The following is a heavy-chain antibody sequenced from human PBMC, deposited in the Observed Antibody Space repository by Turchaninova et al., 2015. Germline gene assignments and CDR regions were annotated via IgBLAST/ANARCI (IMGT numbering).Heavy chain of an antibody. V-gene: IGHV2-5*02. CDR3: GQMGSGLLASYFGVVPTNAFDF. J-gene: IGHJ4*02. CDR2: VYWDDDN. CDR1: GFSLDTSGTG. Sequence: QITLKESGPTLVKPTQTLTLTCSFSGFSLDTSGTGVGWLRQAPGKTLEWLSLVYWDDDNRYSPSLRNRLTIPKATSQNHEDLHMTNLDPVDTATYYCGQMGSGLLASYFGVVPTNAFDFWGQGILVIVSS. D-gene: IGHD3-3*01.